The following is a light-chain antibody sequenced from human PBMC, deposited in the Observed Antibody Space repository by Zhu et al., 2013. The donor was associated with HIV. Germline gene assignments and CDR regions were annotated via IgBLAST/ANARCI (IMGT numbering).Light chain of an antibody. CDR2: AAS. CDR1: QSISNH. Sequence: DIQMTQSPSSLSASVGDNVTITCRASQSISNHLNWYQQKPGKAPKLLIYAASSLQSGVPLRFSGSGSGTEFTLTISSLQPDDFATYYCQQYNSYTFGQGTKLEIK. J-gene: IGKJ2*01. V-gene: IGKV1-17*01. CDR3: QQYNSYT.